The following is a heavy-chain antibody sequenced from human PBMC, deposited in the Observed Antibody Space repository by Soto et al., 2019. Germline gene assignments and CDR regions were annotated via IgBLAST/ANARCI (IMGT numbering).Heavy chain of an antibody. CDR1: GGSISSGDYY. V-gene: IGHV4-30-4*01. CDR2: IYYSGIT. CDR3: ARVNRTFIGTSCYAGWFDP. D-gene: IGHD2-2*01. J-gene: IGHJ5*02. Sequence: QVQLQESGPGLVKPSQTLSLTCTVSGGSISSGDYYWSWIRQPPGKGLECIGYIYYSGITYYKPYLRSRVTISVDMSKNQFSLKLSSVTAADTAVYYCARVNRTFIGTSCYAGWFDPWGQGTLVNVSS.